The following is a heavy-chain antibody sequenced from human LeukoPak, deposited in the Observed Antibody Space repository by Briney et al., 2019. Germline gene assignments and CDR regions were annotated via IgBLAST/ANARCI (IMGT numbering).Heavy chain of an antibody. D-gene: IGHD2-2*01. CDR2: IWPSDSDA. Sequence: GESLKISCNASGYAFTSYWIGWVRQMPGKGLEWMGIIWPSDSDARYSPSFQGQVTISADKSITTAYLQWSSLKASDAAMYYCATVSSPPAWGQGTLVTVSS. V-gene: IGHV5-51*01. CDR1: GYAFTSYW. J-gene: IGHJ5*02. CDR3: ATVSSPPA.